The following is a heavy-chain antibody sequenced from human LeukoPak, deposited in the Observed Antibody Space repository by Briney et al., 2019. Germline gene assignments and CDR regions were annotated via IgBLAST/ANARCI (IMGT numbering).Heavy chain of an antibody. CDR3: AKRSFCRSGSCYSFGFDY. D-gene: IGHD2-15*01. Sequence: PGGSLRLSCTVSGFTVSSNSMSWVRQAPGKGLEWVSFIYSDNTRYSDSVKGRFTISRDNSKNTLYLQMNSLRAEDTAVYYCAKRSFCRSGSCYSFGFDYWGQGTLVTVSS. CDR1: GFTVSSNS. V-gene: IGHV3-53*01. J-gene: IGHJ4*02. CDR2: IYSDNT.